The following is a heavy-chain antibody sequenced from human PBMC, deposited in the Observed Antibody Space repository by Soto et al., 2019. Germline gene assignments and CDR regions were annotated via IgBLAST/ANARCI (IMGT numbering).Heavy chain of an antibody. D-gene: IGHD3-10*01. V-gene: IGHV3-53*04. CDR3: ARCDYGWDDDYYYYMDV. Sequence: EVQLVESGGDLVQPGGSLRLSCAASGFTVSNNYMRWVRQAPGKGLEWVSVIFAGGGPYYADSVKGRFAISSHNSKNTLYLQMNSLRAEDTAVYYCARCDYGWDDDYYYYMDVWGKGTTVTVSS. CDR1: GFTVSNNY. CDR2: IFAGGGP. J-gene: IGHJ6*03.